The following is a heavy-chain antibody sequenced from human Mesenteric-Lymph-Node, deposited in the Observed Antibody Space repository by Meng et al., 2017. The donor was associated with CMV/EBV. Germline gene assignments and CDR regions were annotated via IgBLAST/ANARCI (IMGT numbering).Heavy chain of an antibody. J-gene: IGHJ4*02. Sequence: SETLSLTCTVSGYSISSGYYWGWIRQPPGKGLEWIGSIYYSGSTYYNPSLKSRVTISVDTSKNQFSLKLSSVTAADTAVYYCARDHYGYLDYWGQGTLVTVSS. CDR2: IYYSGST. CDR3: ARDHYGYLDY. V-gene: IGHV4-38-2*02. D-gene: IGHD3-10*01. CDR1: GYSISSGYY.